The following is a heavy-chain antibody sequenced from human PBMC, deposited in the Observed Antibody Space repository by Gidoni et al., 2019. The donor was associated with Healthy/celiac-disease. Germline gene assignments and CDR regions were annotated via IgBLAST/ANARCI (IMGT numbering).Heavy chain of an antibody. J-gene: IGHJ6*02. Sequence: QVQLVESVGGVVQPGGSLRLSCAASGFTFSSYGMHWVRQAPGKGMEWVAFIRYDGSNKYYADSVKGRFTISRDNSKNTLYLQMNSLRAEDTAVYYCAKDPAAAARPSLYGMDVWGQGTTVTVSS. CDR1: GFTFSSYG. V-gene: IGHV3-30*02. D-gene: IGHD6-6*01. CDR2: IRYDGSNK. CDR3: AKDPAAAARPSLYGMDV.